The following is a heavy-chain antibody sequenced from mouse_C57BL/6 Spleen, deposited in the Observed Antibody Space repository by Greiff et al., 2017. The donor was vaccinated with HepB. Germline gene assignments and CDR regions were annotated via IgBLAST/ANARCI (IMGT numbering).Heavy chain of an antibody. CDR2: IYPGDGDT. J-gene: IGHJ1*03. CDR3: ASPSYYCSSSWYFDV. Sequence: VQLQESGPELVKPGASVKISCKASGYAFSSSWMNWVKQRPGKGLEWIGRIYPGDGDTNYNGKFKGKATLTADKSSSTAYMQLSSLTSEDSAVYFCASPSYYCSSSWYFDVWGTGTTVTVSS. CDR1: GYAFSSSW. D-gene: IGHD1-1*01. V-gene: IGHV1-82*01.